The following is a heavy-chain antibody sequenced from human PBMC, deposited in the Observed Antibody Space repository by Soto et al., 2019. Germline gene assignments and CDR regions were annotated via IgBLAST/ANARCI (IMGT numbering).Heavy chain of an antibody. V-gene: IGHV4-30-2*06. CDR2: IGHLEAT. Sequence: TLSLTCSVSGVAVTYGGYSWSWIRQSPEKGVEWLGYIGHLEATYDNPSFKRRLSLSIDRTRNQFSLSLSSMTAADTAVYYCASGGGYASFDFWGQGSQGTVSS. CDR3: ASGGGYASFDF. J-gene: IGHJ4*02. D-gene: IGHD2-21*01. CDR1: GVAVTYGGYS.